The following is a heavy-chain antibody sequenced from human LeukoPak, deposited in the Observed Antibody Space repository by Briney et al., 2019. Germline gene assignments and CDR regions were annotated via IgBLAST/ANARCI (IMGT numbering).Heavy chain of an antibody. CDR3: ARRGYISGWYVIDY. D-gene: IGHD6-19*01. V-gene: IGHV3-74*01. Sequence: AGGSLRLSCAASGFTFSSYWMHWVRQAPGKGLLWVSRINSDGTSTTYADSVKGRFTISRDNAKNTLYLQMNSLRAEDTAVYYCARRGYISGWYVIDYWGQGTLVTVSS. CDR2: INSDGTST. CDR1: GFTFSSYW. J-gene: IGHJ4*02.